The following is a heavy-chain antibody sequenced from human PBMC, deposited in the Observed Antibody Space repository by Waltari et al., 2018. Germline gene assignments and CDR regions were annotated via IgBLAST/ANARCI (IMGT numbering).Heavy chain of an antibody. CDR1: GGSISSYY. Sequence: QVQLQESGPGLVKPSETLSLTCTVSGGSISSYYWSWILQPPGKVLEWIGYIYYSGSTNYNPFLKSRVTISVDTSKNQFSLKLSSVTAADTAVYYCARAGAAAGFDYWGQGTLVTVSS. D-gene: IGHD6-13*01. CDR2: IYYSGST. J-gene: IGHJ4*02. CDR3: ARAGAAAGFDY. V-gene: IGHV4-59*01.